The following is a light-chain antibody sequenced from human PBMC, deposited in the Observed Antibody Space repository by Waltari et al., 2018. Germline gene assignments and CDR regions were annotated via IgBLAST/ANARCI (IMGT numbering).Light chain of an antibody. CDR1: RSDIGGYNR. J-gene: IGLJ1*01. Sequence: QSALTPPASVSGSPGQSLTIPCTGTRSDIGGYNRVSWYQQYPGRAPKLIIYEVTKRPSGVSNRFSGSKSGSTASLTISGVQAEDEADYYCCSYGTGSTYVFGTGTKVTVL. CDR3: CSYGTGSTYV. V-gene: IGLV2-23*02. CDR2: EVT.